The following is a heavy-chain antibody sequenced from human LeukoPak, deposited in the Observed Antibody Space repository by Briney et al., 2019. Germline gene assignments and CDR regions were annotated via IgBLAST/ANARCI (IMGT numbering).Heavy chain of an antibody. Sequence: QPGGSLRLSCAASGFAFSSYSMNWDRQVPGKGLEWVSYISSSSSTIYYADSVKGRFTISRDNAKNSLYLQMNSLRAEDTAVYYCARDGRIAAAGPMYYFDYWGQGTLVTVSS. CDR3: ARDGRIAAAGPMYYFDY. CDR1: GFAFSSYS. CDR2: ISSSSSTI. D-gene: IGHD6-13*01. V-gene: IGHV3-48*04. J-gene: IGHJ4*02.